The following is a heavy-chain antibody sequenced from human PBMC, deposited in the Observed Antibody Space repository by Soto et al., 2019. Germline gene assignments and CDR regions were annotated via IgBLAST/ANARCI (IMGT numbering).Heavy chain of an antibody. CDR2: IKSKTDGGTT. CDR1: GFTFSNAW. V-gene: IGHV3-15*01. Sequence: EVQLVESGGGLVKPGGSLRLSCAASGFTFSNAWMSWVRQAPGKGLEWVGRIKSKTDGGTTDYAAPVKGRFTISRDDSKNTLYLQMNSLKTEDTAVYYCTTDVDMVRGVIITWGQGTLVTVSS. CDR3: TTDVDMVRGVIIT. D-gene: IGHD3-10*01. J-gene: IGHJ5*02.